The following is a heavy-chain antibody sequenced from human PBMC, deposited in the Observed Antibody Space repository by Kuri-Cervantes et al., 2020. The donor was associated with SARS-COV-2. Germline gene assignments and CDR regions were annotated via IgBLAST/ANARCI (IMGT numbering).Heavy chain of an antibody. V-gene: IGHV4-39*01. D-gene: IGHD4-17*01. Sequence: GSLRLSCILSGASINSSSSYWGWIRQPPGKGLEWIGSIFYSGSIYYNPSLKSRVTISVDTSKNQFPLKLNSVTAADTAVYYCAGLSLGPAVTGAFDIWGQGTKVTVSS. J-gene: IGHJ3*02. CDR1: GASINSSSSY. CDR2: IFYSGSI. CDR3: AGLSLGPAVTGAFDI.